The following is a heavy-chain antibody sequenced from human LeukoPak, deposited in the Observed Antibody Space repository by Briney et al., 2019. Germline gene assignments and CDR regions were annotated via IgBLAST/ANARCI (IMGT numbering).Heavy chain of an antibody. Sequence: PGGSLRLSCAASGFTFSSYSMNWVRHAPGKGLEWGSSISSSSSSYIYYADSVKGRFTISRDNAKNSLYLQMNSLRAEDTAVYYCAREVDSGSYSFDAFDIWGQGTMVTVSS. V-gene: IGHV3-21*01. CDR2: ISSSSSSYI. D-gene: IGHD1-26*01. CDR3: AREVDSGSYSFDAFDI. CDR1: GFTFSSYS. J-gene: IGHJ3*02.